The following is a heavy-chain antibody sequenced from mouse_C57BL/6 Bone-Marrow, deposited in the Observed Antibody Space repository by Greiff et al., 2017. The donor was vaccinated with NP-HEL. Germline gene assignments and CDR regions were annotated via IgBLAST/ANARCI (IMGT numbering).Heavy chain of an antibody. D-gene: IGHD2-10*02. CDR1: GFTFRDYY. J-gene: IGHJ3*01. CDR3: ARHRGYGFSFAY. CDR2: ISNGGGST. Sequence: EVKLMESGGGLVQPGGSLKLSCAASGFTFRDYYMYWVRQTPEKRLEWVAYISNGGGSTYYPDTVKGRFTISRDNAKNTLYLQMSRLKSEDTAMYYCARHRGYGFSFAYWGQGTLVTVSA. V-gene: IGHV5-12*01.